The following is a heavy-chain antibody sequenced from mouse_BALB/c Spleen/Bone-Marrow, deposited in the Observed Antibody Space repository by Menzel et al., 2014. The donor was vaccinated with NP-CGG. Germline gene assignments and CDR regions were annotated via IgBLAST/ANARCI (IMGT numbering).Heavy chain of an antibody. D-gene: IGHD1-2*01. Sequence: EVMLAESGGGLVQPGGSLKLSCAASGFDFSRYWMTWVRQASGKGLEWIGEINPDSSTINYTPSLKDKFIISRDNAKNTLYLQMSKVRSEDTALYYCARPGYYGYQDVWGAGTTVTVSS. CDR1: GFDFSRYW. CDR3: ARPGYYGYQDV. J-gene: IGHJ1*01. V-gene: IGHV4-1*02. CDR2: INPDSSTI.